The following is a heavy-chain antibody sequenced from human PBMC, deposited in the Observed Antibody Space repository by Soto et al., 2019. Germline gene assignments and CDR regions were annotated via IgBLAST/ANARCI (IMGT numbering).Heavy chain of an antibody. CDR1: GFTFSSHA. D-gene: IGHD2-15*01. CDR3: ARDLWWYLH. CDR2: ISAGGDGA. J-gene: IGHJ4*02. V-gene: IGHV3-23*01. Sequence: EVRLLESGGGLVQPGGALRLSCAASGFTFSSHAMSWVRQAPGKGLEWVSSISAGGDGAYYADSVKGRFTISRANSNNTLYLQMNSLRTEDTAVYYCARDLWWYLHWGQGTLVTVSS.